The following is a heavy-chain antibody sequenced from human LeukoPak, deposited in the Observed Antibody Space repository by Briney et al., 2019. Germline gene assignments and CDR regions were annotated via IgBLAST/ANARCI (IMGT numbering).Heavy chain of an antibody. D-gene: IGHD2-15*01. J-gene: IGHJ5*02. CDR1: GGSISSGGYY. CDR2: IYYSGST. Sequence: SSETLSLTCTVSGGSISSGGYYWSWIRQHPGKGLEWIGYIYYSGSTYYNPSLKSRVTISVDTSKNQFSLKLSSVTAADTAVYYCARRYCSGGRCYSWFDPWGQGTLVTVSS. CDR3: ARRYCSGGRCYSWFDP. V-gene: IGHV4-31*03.